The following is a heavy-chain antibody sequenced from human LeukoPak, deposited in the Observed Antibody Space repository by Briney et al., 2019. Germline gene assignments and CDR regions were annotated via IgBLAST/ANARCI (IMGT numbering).Heavy chain of an antibody. Sequence: ASVKVSCKASGYTFTSYGISWVRQAPGQGLEWMGWISAYNGNANYAQKLQGRVTMTTDTSTSTAYMELRSLRSDDTAVYYCAREAGIAARPNAFDIWGQGTMVTVSS. CDR2: ISAYNGNA. D-gene: IGHD6-6*01. J-gene: IGHJ3*02. CDR1: GYTFTSYG. V-gene: IGHV1-18*01. CDR3: AREAGIAARPNAFDI.